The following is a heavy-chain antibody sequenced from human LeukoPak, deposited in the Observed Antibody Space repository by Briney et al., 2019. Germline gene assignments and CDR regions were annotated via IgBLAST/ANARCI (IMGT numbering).Heavy chain of an antibody. CDR2: ISSSGAGT. CDR3: ARVTFGFSNY. J-gene: IGHJ4*02. CDR1: GFTFSSDV. Sequence: PGGSLRLSCAASGFTFSSDVMSWVRQAPGKGLEWVPSISSSGAGTFYADSVKGRFTISRDNSKNTVDLQMNSLRAEDTAVYSCARVTFGFSNYWGQGTLVTVSS. V-gene: IGHV3-23*01. D-gene: IGHD2-21*02.